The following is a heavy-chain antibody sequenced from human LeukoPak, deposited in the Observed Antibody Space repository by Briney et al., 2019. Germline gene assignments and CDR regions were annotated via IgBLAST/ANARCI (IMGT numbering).Heavy chain of an antibody. D-gene: IGHD2-15*01. CDR1: GYIFTHNW. CDR3: ASEYCSGGNCYFDY. Sequence: GESLKISCKGSGYIFTHNWIGWVRQMPGKGLEWMGIIYPGVSDTRYSPSFQGQVTISADKSISTAYLQWSSLKASDTAIYYCASEYCSGGNCYFDYWGQGTLVTVSS. CDR2: IYPGVSDT. J-gene: IGHJ4*02. V-gene: IGHV5-51*01.